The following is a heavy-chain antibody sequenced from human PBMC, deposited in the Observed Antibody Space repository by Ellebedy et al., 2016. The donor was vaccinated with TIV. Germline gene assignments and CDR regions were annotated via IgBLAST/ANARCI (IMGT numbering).Heavy chain of an antibody. CDR3: AREGDLGYCSSTNCLGFDP. CDR2: INPNSGGT. V-gene: IGHV1-2*02. CDR1: GYTFMAYY. Sequence: AASVKVSCKASGYTFMAYYIHWVRQAPGQGLEWMGWINPNSGGTNYAQKFQGRVTMTRDTSIYTAYMELTRLKSDDTAIYYCAREGDLGYCSSTNCLGFDPWGQGTLVTVSS. J-gene: IGHJ5*02. D-gene: IGHD2-2*01.